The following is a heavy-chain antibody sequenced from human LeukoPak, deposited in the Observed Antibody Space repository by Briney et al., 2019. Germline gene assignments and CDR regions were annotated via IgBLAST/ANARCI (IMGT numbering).Heavy chain of an antibody. CDR1: SGSISSSSYY. J-gene: IGHJ3*02. Sequence: PSETLSLTCTVSSGSISSSSYYWRWIRQPPGKVGECIGSIYYSGSTYYNPSLKSRVTISVDTSKNQFSLKLSSVTAADTAVYYCATQGGSYSRLGAFDIWGQGTMVTVSS. D-gene: IGHD1-26*01. CDR2: IYYSGST. CDR3: ATQGGSYSRLGAFDI. V-gene: IGHV4-39*01.